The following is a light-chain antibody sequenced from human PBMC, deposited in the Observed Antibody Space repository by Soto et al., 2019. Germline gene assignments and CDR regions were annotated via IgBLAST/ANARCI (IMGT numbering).Light chain of an antibody. CDR3: QTWGTGIVV. J-gene: IGLJ2*01. CDR1: SGHSSYA. Sequence: QPVLTQSPSASASLGASVKLTCTLSSGHSSYAIAWHQQQPERGPRYLMKLNSDGSHSKGDGIPDRFSGSRSGAEYYLTISSLQSEDEADYYCQTWGTGIVVFGGGTKVTVL. CDR2: LNSDGSH. V-gene: IGLV4-69*01.